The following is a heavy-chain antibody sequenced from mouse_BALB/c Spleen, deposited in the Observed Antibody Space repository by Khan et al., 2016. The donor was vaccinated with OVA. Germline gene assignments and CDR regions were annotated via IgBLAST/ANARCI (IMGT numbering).Heavy chain of an antibody. CDR3: ARGSYFDY. D-gene: IGHD1-1*01. J-gene: IGHJ2*01. Sequence: EVQLQQSGPGLVKPSQSLSLTCTVTGYSITSDYAWNWIRQFPGNKLEWMGYISYSGSTSSNPSLKSRISITRDTAKNQFFLQLNSVTTEDTATYYCARGSYFDYWGQGTTLTVSS. CDR2: ISYSGST. CDR1: GYSITSDYA. V-gene: IGHV3-2*02.